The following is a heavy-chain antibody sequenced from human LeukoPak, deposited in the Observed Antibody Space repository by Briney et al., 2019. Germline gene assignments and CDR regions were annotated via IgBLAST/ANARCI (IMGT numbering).Heavy chain of an antibody. D-gene: IGHD3-3*02. Sequence: KTSETLSLTFTVSGDSINTYNYYWGWIRQTPGKGLEWIGYIYYSGSTYYNPPLKSRVTISVDTSKNQFSLKLSSVTAADTAVYYCARIPLLAAPNGGWFDPWGQGTLVTVSS. CDR3: ARIPLLAAPNGGWFDP. CDR2: IYYSGST. V-gene: IGHV4-31*03. J-gene: IGHJ5*02. CDR1: GDSINTYNYY.